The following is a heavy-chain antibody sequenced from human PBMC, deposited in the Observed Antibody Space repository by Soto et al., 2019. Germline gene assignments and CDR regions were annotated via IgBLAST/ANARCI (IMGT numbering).Heavy chain of an antibody. V-gene: IGHV1-18*01. CDR2: ISAYNGNT. CDR1: GYTFASYA. CDR3: ARDKGGVAAAGEYYYYGMDV. D-gene: IGHD6-13*01. Sequence: ASVKVSCKASGYTFASYAISWMRQAPGQGLEWMGWISAYNGNTNYAQKLQGRVTMTTDKSTSTAYMELSSLRSEDTAVYYCARDKGGVAAAGEYYYYGMDVWGQGTTVTVSS. J-gene: IGHJ6*02.